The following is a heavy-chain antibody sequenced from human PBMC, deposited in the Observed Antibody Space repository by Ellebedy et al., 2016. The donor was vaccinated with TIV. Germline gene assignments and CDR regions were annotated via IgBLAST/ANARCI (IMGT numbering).Heavy chain of an antibody. D-gene: IGHD2-15*01. V-gene: IGHV1-3*01. Sequence: ASVKVSXXASGYTFTSYAMYWVRQAPGKRLEWMGWINAGNGNTKYSQKFQGRVTITRDTSASTAYMELSSLRSEDTAVYYCARGDIVVVVAATGGWFDPWGQGTLVTVSS. CDR3: ARGDIVVVVAATGGWFDP. CDR2: INAGNGNT. CDR1: GYTFTSYA. J-gene: IGHJ5*02.